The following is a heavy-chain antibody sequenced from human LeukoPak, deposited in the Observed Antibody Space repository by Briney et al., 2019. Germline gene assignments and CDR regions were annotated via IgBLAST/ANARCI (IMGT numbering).Heavy chain of an antibody. D-gene: IGHD1-14*01. V-gene: IGHV1-8*01. CDR1: VYPFTKWE. J-gene: IGHJ5*02. CDR3: ATGPRNDP. Sequence: GASVKVSFKSSVYPFTKWEINWVRQAAGQGLEWLGWVHPENGNTYYAQRFRGRVTMSRDTSTTTAYMELSGLRSNDTAVYFCATGPRNDPWGQGTLVTVSS. CDR2: VHPENGNT.